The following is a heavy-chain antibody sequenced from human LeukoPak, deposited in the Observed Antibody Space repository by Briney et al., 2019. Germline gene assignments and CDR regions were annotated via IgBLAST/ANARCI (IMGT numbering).Heavy chain of an antibody. V-gene: IGHV3-11*04. CDR2: ISSSGSTI. CDR1: GFTFSDYY. D-gene: IGHD6-19*01. Sequence: GGSPRLSCAASGFTFSDYYMSWIRQAPGKGLEWVSYISSSGSTIYYADSVKGRFTISRDNAKNSLYLQMNSLRAEDTAVYYCARGRVAVRSDAFDIWGQGTMVTVSS. CDR3: ARGRVAVRSDAFDI. J-gene: IGHJ3*02.